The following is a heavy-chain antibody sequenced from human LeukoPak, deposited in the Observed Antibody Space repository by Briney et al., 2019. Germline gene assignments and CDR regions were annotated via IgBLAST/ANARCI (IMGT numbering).Heavy chain of an antibody. D-gene: IGHD4-17*01. CDR1: GFTFSSYA. V-gene: IGHV3-21*01. CDR2: ISSSSSYI. J-gene: IGHJ4*02. CDR3: ARYGETGGYFDY. Sequence: PGGSLRLSCAASGFTFSSYAMSWVRQAPGKGLEWVSSISSSSSYIYYADSVKGRFTISRDNAKNSLYLQMNSLRAEDTAVYYCARYGETGGYFDYWGQGTLVTVSS.